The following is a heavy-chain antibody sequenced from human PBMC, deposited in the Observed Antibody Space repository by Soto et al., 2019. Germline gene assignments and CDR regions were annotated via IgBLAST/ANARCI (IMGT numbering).Heavy chain of an antibody. CDR3: ASGQPYSALLRRNWFDP. Sequence: GASVKVSCKASGGTFSSYAISWVRQAPGQGLEWMGGIIPIFGTANYAQKFQGRVTITADESTSTAYMELSSLRSEDTAVYYCASGQPYSALLRRNWFDPWGQGTLVTVSS. D-gene: IGHD1-26*01. CDR2: IIPIFGTA. J-gene: IGHJ5*02. V-gene: IGHV1-69*13. CDR1: GGTFSSYA.